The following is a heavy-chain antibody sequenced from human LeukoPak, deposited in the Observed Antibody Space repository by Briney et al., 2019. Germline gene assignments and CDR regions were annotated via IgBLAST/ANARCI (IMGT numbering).Heavy chain of an antibody. D-gene: IGHD6-13*01. CDR1: GYTFTSYG. J-gene: IGHJ6*02. CDR3: ARFSSSWFDYHYYYGMDV. V-gene: IGHV1-18*01. CDR2: ISAYNGNT. Sequence: ASVKVSCKASGYTFTSYGISWVRQAPGQGLEWMGWISAYNGNTNYAQKLQGRVTMTTDTSTSTAYMELRSLRSDDTAVYYCARFSSSWFDYHYYYGMDVWGQGTTVTVSS.